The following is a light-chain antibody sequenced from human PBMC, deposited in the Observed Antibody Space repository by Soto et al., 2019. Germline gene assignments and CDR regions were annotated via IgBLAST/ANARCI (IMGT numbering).Light chain of an antibody. CDR3: QQRASWPYT. V-gene: IGKV3-11*01. CDR1: HDVSVS. J-gene: IGKJ2*01. Sequence: EIVLTQSPDTLSLSPGEGATLSCRASHDVSVSLVWYRQRPGQSPRLLIHDASNRATGISARFSGSGSGTDFTLTIGSLEPEESAPYYCQQRASWPYTSGQGTKVEIK. CDR2: DAS.